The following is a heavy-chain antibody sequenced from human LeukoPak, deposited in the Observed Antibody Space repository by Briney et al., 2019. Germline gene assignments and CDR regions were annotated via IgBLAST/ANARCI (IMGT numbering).Heavy chain of an antibody. V-gene: IGHV4-30-2*01. Sequence: SQTLSLTCAVSGGSVSSGGYSWSWIRQPPGKGLEWIRFIYHSGSTYHNPSLKSRVTTSVDRSKNQFSLKLSSVTAADTTVYYCARATGPRGWFDPWDPGTLVTVSS. CDR2: IYHSGST. CDR3: ARATGPRGWFDP. D-gene: IGHD5-12*01. CDR1: GGSVSSGGYS. J-gene: IGHJ5*02.